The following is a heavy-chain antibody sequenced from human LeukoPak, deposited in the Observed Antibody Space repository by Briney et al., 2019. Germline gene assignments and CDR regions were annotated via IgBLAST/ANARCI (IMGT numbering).Heavy chain of an antibody. J-gene: IGHJ4*02. D-gene: IGHD1-26*01. Sequence: GGSLRLSCAASGFTFSSYWMHWVRQAPGKGLVWVSRINTHGSSTSYADSVKGRFTISRDNAKNTLYLQMNSLRAEDTAVYYCAGGGGSYDYWGQGTLVTVSS. CDR2: INTHGSST. CDR3: AGGGGSYDY. V-gene: IGHV3-74*01. CDR1: GFTFSSYW.